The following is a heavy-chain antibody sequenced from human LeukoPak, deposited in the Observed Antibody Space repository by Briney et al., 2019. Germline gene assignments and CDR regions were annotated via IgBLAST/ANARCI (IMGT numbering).Heavy chain of an antibody. D-gene: IGHD3-9*01. CDR3: ARGGVYYDILTFDY. J-gene: IGHJ4*02. Sequence: GGSLRLSCAASGFTFSSYSMNWVRQAPGKGLEGVSYISSSSSTIYYADSVKGRFTISRDNAKNSLYLQMNSLRAEDTAVYYCARGGVYYDILTFDYWGQGTLVTVSS. V-gene: IGHV3-48*04. CDR2: ISSSSSTI. CDR1: GFTFSSYS.